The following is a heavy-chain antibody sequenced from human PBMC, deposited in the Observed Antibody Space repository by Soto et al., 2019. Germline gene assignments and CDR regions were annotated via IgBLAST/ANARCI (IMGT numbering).Heavy chain of an antibody. CDR2: IKQDGSQK. CDR3: ARIEFIAATGALGAFDI. J-gene: IGHJ3*02. CDR1: GFTFSNYW. Sequence: EVQLVESGGGLVQPGGSLRLSCAASGFTFSNYWMSWVRQAPGRGLEWVATIKQDGSQKYYVDSVNGRFTISRDNAKKSLSLQMDSQRAEDTAVYYFARIEFIAATGALGAFDIWGQGTMVTVSS. D-gene: IGHD6-13*01. V-gene: IGHV3-7*05.